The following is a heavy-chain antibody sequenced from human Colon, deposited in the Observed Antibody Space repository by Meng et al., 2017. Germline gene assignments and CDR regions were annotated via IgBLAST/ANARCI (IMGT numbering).Heavy chain of an antibody. CDR3: ARGRGSYSSIDF. CDR2: VYYTGSA. D-gene: IGHD1-26*01. V-gene: IGHV4-61*03. J-gene: IGHJ4*02. CDR1: GGSVSSPSYY. Sequence: QVRRRGSGPRLVRPSEPLSLTCTLSGGSVSSPSYYWSWIRQTPGKGLEWIGYVYYTGSANYNPSLKSRVTISVDTSKNHFSLNLTSVTAADTAVYYCARGRGSYSSIDFWGQGTLVTVSS.